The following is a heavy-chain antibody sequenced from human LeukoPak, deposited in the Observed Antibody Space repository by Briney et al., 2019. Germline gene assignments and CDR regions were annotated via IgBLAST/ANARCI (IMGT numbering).Heavy chain of an antibody. Sequence: SETLSVTCIGSVGSVFGGSYYWGWIRQPPGKGLEWIGSIYHSGSTYYNPPLKSRATISVDTSKNQFSLKLSSVTAADTAVYYKAKRHDDINSYYDGRCYVECCGQGTLSPSPQ. CDR1: VGSVFGGSYY. CDR2: IYHSGST. D-gene: IGHD3-10*01. V-gene: IGHV4-39*01. CDR3: AKRHDDINSYYDGRCYVEC. J-gene: IGHJ4*02.